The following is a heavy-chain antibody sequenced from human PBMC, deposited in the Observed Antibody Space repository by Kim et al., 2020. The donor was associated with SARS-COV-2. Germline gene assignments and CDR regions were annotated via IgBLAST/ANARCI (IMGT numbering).Heavy chain of an antibody. J-gene: IGHJ4*01. CDR2: INHSGST. D-gene: IGHD3-9*01. Sequence: SETLSLTCAVYGGSFSGYYWSWIRQPPGKGLEWIGEINHSGSTNYNPSLKSRVTISVDTSKNQFSLKLSSVTAADTAVYYCARGARVLRYFDWLLNFDY. CDR1: GGSFSGYY. V-gene: IGHV4-34*01. CDR3: ARGARVLRYFDWLLNFDY.